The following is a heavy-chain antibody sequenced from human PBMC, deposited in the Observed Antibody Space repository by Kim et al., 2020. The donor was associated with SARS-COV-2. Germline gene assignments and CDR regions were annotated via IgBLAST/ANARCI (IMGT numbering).Heavy chain of an antibody. V-gene: IGHV4-61*02. J-gene: IGHJ4*02. CDR1: GGSISSGSYY. CDR2: IYTSGST. CDR3: ARDGPVGELSLYVY. D-gene: IGHD3-16*02. Sequence: SETLSLTCTVSGGSISSGSYYWSWIRQPAGKGLEWIGRIYTSGSTNYNPSLKSRVTISVDTSKNQFSLKLSSVTAADTAVYYCARDGPVGELSLYVYWGQGTLVTVSS.